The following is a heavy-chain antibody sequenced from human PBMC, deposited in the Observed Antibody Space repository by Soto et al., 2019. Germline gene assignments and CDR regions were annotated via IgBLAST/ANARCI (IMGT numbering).Heavy chain of an antibody. CDR3: ASLLSATTRTLHFDY. CDR1: GGTFSSYA. J-gene: IGHJ4*02. V-gene: IGHV1-69*17. D-gene: IGHD2-15*01. Sequence: QVQLVQSGAEVKKPGSSVKVSCKASGGTFSSYAISWVRQAPGQGLEWMGGIIPIFGIANYAQKFQGRVTITADKSTSTAYMELSSLRSEDTAVYYCASLLSATTRTLHFDYWGQGTLVTVSS. CDR2: IIPIFGIA.